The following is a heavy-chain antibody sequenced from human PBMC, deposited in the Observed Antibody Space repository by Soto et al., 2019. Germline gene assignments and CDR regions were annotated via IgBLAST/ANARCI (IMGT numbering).Heavy chain of an antibody. Sequence: GGSLRLSCSASGFTFNIYAIHWVRQAPGKGLEYVSSISPNGGSTDYADSVKGRFAISRDNSKNTVYLQTSSLRAEDTAVYYCLKGEYYYDSGAYYPFDYWGQGTLVTVSS. CDR1: GFTFNIYA. CDR2: ISPNGGST. CDR3: LKGEYYYDSGAYYPFDY. V-gene: IGHV3-64D*06. D-gene: IGHD3-22*01. J-gene: IGHJ4*02.